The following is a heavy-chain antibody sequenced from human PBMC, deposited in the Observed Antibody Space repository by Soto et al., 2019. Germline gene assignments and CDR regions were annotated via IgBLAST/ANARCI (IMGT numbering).Heavy chain of an antibody. J-gene: IGHJ4*02. V-gene: IGHV1-2*04. D-gene: IGHD3-22*01. Sequence: GPSVKVSCKASGYTFTGYYMHWVRQAPGQGLEWMGWINPNSGGTNYAQKFQGWVTMTRDTSISTAYMELSRLRSDDTAVYYCARSEYYYDSSGLSMDYWGQGTLVTVSS. CDR3: ARSEYYYDSSGLSMDY. CDR1: GYTFTGYY. CDR2: INPNSGGT.